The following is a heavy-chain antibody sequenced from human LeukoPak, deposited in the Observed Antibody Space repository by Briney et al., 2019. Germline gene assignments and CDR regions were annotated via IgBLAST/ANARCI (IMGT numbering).Heavy chain of an antibody. CDR1: GGSISSYY. D-gene: IGHD4-17*01. Sequence: SETLSLTCTVSGGSISSYYWSWIRQPPGKGLEWIGEINHSGSTNYNPSLKSRVTISVDTSKNQFSLKLSSVTAADTAVYYCARGRRNDYGDYGGFDYWGQGTLVTVSS. J-gene: IGHJ4*02. CDR3: ARGRRNDYGDYGGFDY. CDR2: INHSGST. V-gene: IGHV4-34*01.